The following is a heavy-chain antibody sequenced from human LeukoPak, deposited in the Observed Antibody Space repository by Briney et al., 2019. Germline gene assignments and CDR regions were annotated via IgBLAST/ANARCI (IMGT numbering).Heavy chain of an antibody. Sequence: PGGSLRLSCAASGITFSSYGMSWVRQAPGKGLEWVSSISSTGGTTYYADSVKGRFTISRDNSKNTLYLQMNSLRAEDTAVYYCAKDLPGYRCSGGSCKGGSTDPWGQGTLVTVSS. J-gene: IGHJ5*02. V-gene: IGHV3-23*01. CDR2: ISSTGGTT. CDR1: GITFSSYG. CDR3: AKDLPGYRCSGGSCKGGSTDP. D-gene: IGHD2-15*01.